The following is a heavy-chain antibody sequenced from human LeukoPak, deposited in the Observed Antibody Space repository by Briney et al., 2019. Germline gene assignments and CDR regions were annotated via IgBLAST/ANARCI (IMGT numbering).Heavy chain of an antibody. J-gene: IGHJ4*02. CDR3: ARGILLEFDY. Sequence: VASVKVSCKASDTFTSYGINWVRQAPGQGLEWMGWISAYNGNTNYAQKLQGRVTMTTDTSTSTAYMGLRSLRSDDTAVYYCARGILLEFDYWGQGTLVTVSS. CDR1: DTFTSYG. CDR2: ISAYNGNT. V-gene: IGHV1-18*01. D-gene: IGHD3-9*01.